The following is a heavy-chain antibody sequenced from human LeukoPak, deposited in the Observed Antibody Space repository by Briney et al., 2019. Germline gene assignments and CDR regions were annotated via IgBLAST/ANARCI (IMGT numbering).Heavy chain of an antibody. D-gene: IGHD6-13*01. J-gene: IGHJ4*02. CDR3: ARDEPKPAAGLEY. CDR2: VYYSGPT. V-gene: IGHV4-61*01. CDR1: GASVSSGSYY. Sequence: PSETLSLTFTVSGASVSSGSYYWPWIRQPPGKGLEWIGYVYYSGPTNYNPSLKSRVTISIDLSKNQFSQKLSSVTAADTAIYYCARDEPKPAAGLEYWGQGDLVTVSS.